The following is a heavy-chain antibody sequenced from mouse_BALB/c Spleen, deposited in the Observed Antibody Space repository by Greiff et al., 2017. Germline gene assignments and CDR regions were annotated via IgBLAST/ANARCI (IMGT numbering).Heavy chain of an antibody. V-gene: IGHV7-3*02. Sequence: EVHLVESGGGLVQPGGSLRLSCATSGFTFTDYYMSWVRQPPGKALEWLGFIRNKANGYTTEYSASVKGRFTISRDNSQSILYLQMNTLRAEDSATYYCARDMGYGSSLFDYWGQGTTLTVSS. CDR2: IRNKANGYTT. CDR3: ARDMGYGSSLFDY. D-gene: IGHD1-1*01. J-gene: IGHJ2*01. CDR1: GFTFTDYY.